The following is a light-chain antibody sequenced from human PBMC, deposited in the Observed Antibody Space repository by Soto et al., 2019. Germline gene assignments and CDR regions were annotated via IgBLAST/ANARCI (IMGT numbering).Light chain of an antibody. V-gene: IGKV3-20*01. CDR3: KQFGKSPWT. Sequence: VLSQSPGILSFSPGDRATLSCRASQSVPSTYFAWYQQKSGQPPRLLISGTSNRATGIPDRFSGSGSGRDFTLTISRLEPEDFAVYFCKQFGKSPWTFGQGNKVEIX. CDR2: GTS. CDR1: QSVPSTY. J-gene: IGKJ1*01.